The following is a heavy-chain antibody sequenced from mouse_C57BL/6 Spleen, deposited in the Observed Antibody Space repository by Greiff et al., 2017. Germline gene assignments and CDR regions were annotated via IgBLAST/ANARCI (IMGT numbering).Heavy chain of an antibody. J-gene: IGHJ4*01. D-gene: IGHD2-2*01. CDR1: GYTFTDYY. V-gene: IGHV1-26*01. CDR3: ARRGRGLRRYAMGY. CDR2: INPNNGGS. Sequence: VLLQQSGPELVKPGASVKISCKASGYTFTDYYMNWVKQSHGKSLEWIGDINPNNGGSSYNQKFKGKATLTVDKSSTTAYMELRSVASEESTVNYCARRGRGLRRYAMGYGGQGTSVTVSS.